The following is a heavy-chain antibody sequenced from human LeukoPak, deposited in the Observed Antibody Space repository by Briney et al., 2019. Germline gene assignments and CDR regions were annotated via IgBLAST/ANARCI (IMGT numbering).Heavy chain of an antibody. J-gene: IGHJ6*02. Sequence: ASVKVSCKASGYTFTSYDINWVRQVTGQGLEWMGWMNPNSGNTGYAQRFQGRVTMTRNTSISTAYMELSSLRSEDTAVYYCARGRIPFYYGSGVKAPYYGMDVWGQGTTVTVSS. D-gene: IGHD3-10*01. CDR1: GYTFTSYD. CDR3: ARGRIPFYYGSGVKAPYYGMDV. V-gene: IGHV1-8*01. CDR2: MNPNSGNT.